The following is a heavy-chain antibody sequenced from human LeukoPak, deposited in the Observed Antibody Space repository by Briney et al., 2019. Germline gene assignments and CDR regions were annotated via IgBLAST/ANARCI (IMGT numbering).Heavy chain of an antibody. CDR2: INHSGST. V-gene: IGHV4-34*01. D-gene: IGHD3-3*01. J-gene: IGHJ6*02. Sequence: SETLSLTCAVYGGSFSGYYWSWIRQPPGKGLEWIGEINHSGSTNYNPSLKSRVTVSVDTSKNQFSLKLSSVTAADTAVYYCARVRDYDFWSGYSHYYYYGMDVWGQGTTVTVSS. CDR1: GGSFSGYY. CDR3: ARVRDYDFWSGYSHYYYYGMDV.